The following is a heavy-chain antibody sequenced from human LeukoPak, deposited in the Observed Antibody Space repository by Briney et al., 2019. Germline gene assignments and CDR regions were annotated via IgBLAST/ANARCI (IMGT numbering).Heavy chain of an antibody. CDR3: ASGSSTDY. CDR1: GFTFTDYY. CDR2: IHPSFGGT. D-gene: IGHD6-6*01. V-gene: IGHV1-2*02. Sequence: ASVKVSCETSGFTFTDYYMHWVRQAPGQGLEWLGWIHPSFGGTNYAQKFQGRITMTRDTSISTAYMELSRLKSDDTAVYYCASGSSTDYWGQGTLVTVSS. J-gene: IGHJ4*02.